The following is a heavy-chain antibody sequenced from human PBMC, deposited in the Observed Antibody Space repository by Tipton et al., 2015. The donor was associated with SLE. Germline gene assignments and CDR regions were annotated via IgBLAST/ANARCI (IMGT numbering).Heavy chain of an antibody. J-gene: IGHJ3*02. CDR3: ARREGGNYAAAFDI. D-gene: IGHD1-7*01. CDR1: GGSIINYY. CDR2: IYFSGRT. V-gene: IGHV4-59*08. Sequence: GLVKPSETLSLTCTVSGGSIINYYWTWMRQPPGKGLEWIGYIYFSGRTDYNPSLKSRVTISVDTSKNQFSLKLTSVTAADTAMYYCARREGGNYAAAFDIWGQGTMVTVSS.